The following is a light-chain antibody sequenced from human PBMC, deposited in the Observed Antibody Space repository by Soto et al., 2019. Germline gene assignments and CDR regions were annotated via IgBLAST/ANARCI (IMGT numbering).Light chain of an antibody. Sequence: EIVLTQSPGTLSLSPGERATLSCRASQTVSSNCLAWYQQKPGQAPRLLIYGASNRATGIPDRFSGSGSGTDFTLTISSLEPEDFAVYYCQQYGSSPRTFGQGTKVEIK. V-gene: IGKV3-20*01. CDR2: GAS. J-gene: IGKJ1*01. CDR1: QTVSSNC. CDR3: QQYGSSPRT.